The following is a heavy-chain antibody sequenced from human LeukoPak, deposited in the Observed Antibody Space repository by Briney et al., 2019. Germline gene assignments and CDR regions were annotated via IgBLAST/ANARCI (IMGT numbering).Heavy chain of an antibody. CDR3: XXXXXGYYYYGMDV. CDR1: GFTFDDYA. J-gene: IGHJ6*02. CDR2: ISWNSGSI. Sequence: GGSLRLSCATSGFTFDDYAMHWVRQAPGKGLEWVSGISWNSGSIGYADSVKGRFTISRDNAKNSLYLQMNSLRAEDTALYYCXXXXXGYYYYGMDVWGQGTTVTVSS. V-gene: IGHV3-9*01.